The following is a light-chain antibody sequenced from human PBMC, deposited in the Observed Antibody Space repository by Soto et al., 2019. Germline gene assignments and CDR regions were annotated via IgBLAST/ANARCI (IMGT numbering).Light chain of an antibody. CDR1: QSISSW. CDR2: DAS. J-gene: IGKJ1*01. CDR3: QQYNSYSWT. Sequence: IQMTQSPSTLSASVGDRVTITCRASQSISSWLAWYQQKPGKAPKLLIYDASSLESGVPSRFSGSGSGTEFTLTISSLQPDDFATYYCQQYNSYSWTFGQGTKVAIK. V-gene: IGKV1-5*01.